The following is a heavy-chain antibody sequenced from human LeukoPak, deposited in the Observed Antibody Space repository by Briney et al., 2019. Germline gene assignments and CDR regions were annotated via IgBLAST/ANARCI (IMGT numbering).Heavy chain of an antibody. J-gene: IGHJ4*02. Sequence: ASVKVSCKASGGTFSSYAISWVRQAPGQGLEWMGRIIPIFGTANYAQKFQGRVTITTHESTSTAYMELSSLRYEDTAVYYCARGYSYDYYFDYWGQGTLVTVSS. CDR1: GGTFSSYA. CDR2: IIPIFGTA. V-gene: IGHV1-69*05. CDR3: ARGYSYDYYFDY. D-gene: IGHD5-18*01.